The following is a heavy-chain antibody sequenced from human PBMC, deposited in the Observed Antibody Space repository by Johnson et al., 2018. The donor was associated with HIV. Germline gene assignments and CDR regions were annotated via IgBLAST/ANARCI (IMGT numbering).Heavy chain of an antibody. V-gene: IGHV3-30*04. CDR3: ARDYYDSGDQWAHVAFDV. D-gene: IGHD3-22*01. J-gene: IGHJ3*01. Sequence: QMQLVESGGGVVQPGRSLRLSCAAPGFNFSNYSMHWVRQAPGKGLEWVAVISYDGSKNYNADSVKGRFTISRDNSKNTLYLQMNSLRLEDTAVYYCARDYYDSGDQWAHVAFDVWGQGIMVTVSS. CDR1: GFNFSNYS. CDR2: ISYDGSKN.